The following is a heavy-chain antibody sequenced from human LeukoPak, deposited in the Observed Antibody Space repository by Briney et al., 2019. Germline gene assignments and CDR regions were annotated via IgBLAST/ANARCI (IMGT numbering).Heavy chain of an antibody. CDR3: AKDLITIIRGIISD. CDR2: ISGSGGST. V-gene: IGHV3-23*01. Sequence: QTGGSLRLSCAASGFTFSSYAMSWVRQAPGKGLEWVSAISGSGGSTYYADSVKDRFTISRDNSKNTLDLQMNSLRAEDTAVYYCAKDLITIIRGIISDWGQGTLVTVSS. CDR1: GFTFSSYA. J-gene: IGHJ4*02. D-gene: IGHD3-10*01.